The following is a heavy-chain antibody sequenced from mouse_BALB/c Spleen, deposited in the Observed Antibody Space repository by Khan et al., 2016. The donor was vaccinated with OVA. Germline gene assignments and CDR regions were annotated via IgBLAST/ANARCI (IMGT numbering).Heavy chain of an antibody. J-gene: IGHJ2*01. Sequence: VQLQQSGPELVKPGASVKISCKASGYSFTGYFMNWVMQSHGKSLEWIGRINPHIGETFYNQKFKGKATLTVDESSSTAPRELSSLAFEDSEVYYCARIYGSDFDYWGQGTPLTGSS. CDR3: ARIYGSDFDY. V-gene: IGHV1-20*02. D-gene: IGHD1-1*01. CDR2: INPHIGET. CDR1: GYSFTGYF.